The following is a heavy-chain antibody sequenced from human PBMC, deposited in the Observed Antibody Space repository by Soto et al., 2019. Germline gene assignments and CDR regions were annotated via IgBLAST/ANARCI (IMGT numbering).Heavy chain of an antibody. CDR2: INPNSGGT. CDR1: GYTVTGYY. CDR3: ARDIRGYSYDLTLDY. J-gene: IGHJ4*02. Sequence: ASVKVSCKASGYTVTGYYIHWVRQAPGQGLEWMGWINPNSGGTKYPQKFQGRVTMTRDTSISTVYMELRSLRSDDTAVYYCARDIRGYSYDLTLDYWGKGTLVTVSS. V-gene: IGHV1-2*02. D-gene: IGHD5-18*01.